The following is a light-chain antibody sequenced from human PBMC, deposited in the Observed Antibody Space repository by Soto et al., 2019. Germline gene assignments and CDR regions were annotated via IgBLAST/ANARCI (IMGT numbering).Light chain of an antibody. CDR2: AAS. J-gene: IGKJ2*01. CDR1: RASGTF. V-gene: IGKV1-39*01. CDR3: QQSFDTPYT. Sequence: DIQLTQSPSSLSASVGDRVTITCRASRASGTFLNWYQQKPGKAPKLLIHAASTLQSGVQSRFSGSGSGTEFTLTIGGLQPEDFATFYCQQSFDTPYTFGQGPRMDI.